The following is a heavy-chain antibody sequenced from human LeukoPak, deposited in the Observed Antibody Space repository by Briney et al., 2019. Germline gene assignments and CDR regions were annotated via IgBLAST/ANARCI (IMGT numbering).Heavy chain of an antibody. CDR3: ARGGGLDV. V-gene: IGHV3-7*03. D-gene: IGHD3-16*01. J-gene: IGHJ6*02. CDR1: GFSFNNAW. CDR2: INHNGNVN. Sequence: GGSLRLSCAASGFSFNNAWMNWVRQAPGKGLEWVASINHNGNVNYYVDSVKGRFTISRDNAKNSLYLQMSNLRAEDTAVYFCARGGGLDVWGQGATVTVSS.